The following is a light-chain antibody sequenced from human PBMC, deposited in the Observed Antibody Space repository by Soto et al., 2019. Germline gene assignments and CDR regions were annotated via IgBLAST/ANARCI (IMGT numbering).Light chain of an antibody. CDR3: KSYAGSNTYV. CDR1: KNPNFVYDF. CDR2: EVV. V-gene: IGLV2-8*01. J-gene: IGLJ1*01. Sequence: TQPPFASGSSVLSDAISCTGTKNPNFVYDFVSWYPHLPRNAPRLIIYEVVQRPSGVPDRFSGSKSGNTASLTVSGLQAADEADYFCKSYAGSNTYVFGSGTKVTVL.